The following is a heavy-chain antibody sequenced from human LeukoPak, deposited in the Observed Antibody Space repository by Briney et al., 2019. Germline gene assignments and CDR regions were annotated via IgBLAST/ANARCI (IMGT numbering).Heavy chain of an antibody. CDR2: IYTSGST. CDR1: GGSISSYY. Sequence: SETLSLTCTVSGGSISSYYWSWIRQPAGKGLEWIGRIYTSGSTNYSPSLKSRVTMSVDTSKNQFSLKLSSVTAADTAVYYCARDRPMVRGVLYYFDYWGQGTLVTVSS. CDR3: ARDRPMVRGVLYYFDY. D-gene: IGHD3-10*01. J-gene: IGHJ4*02. V-gene: IGHV4-4*07.